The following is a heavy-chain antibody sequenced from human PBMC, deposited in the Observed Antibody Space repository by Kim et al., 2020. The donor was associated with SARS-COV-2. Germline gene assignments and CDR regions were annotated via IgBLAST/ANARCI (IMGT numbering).Heavy chain of an antibody. V-gene: IGHV3-66*02. CDR1: GFTVSSNY. J-gene: IGHJ4*02. D-gene: IGHD2-15*01. Sequence: GGSLRLSCAASGFTVSSNYMSWVRQAPGKGLEWVSVIYSGGSTYYADSVKGRFTISRDNSKNTLYLQMNSLRAEDTAVYYCARGVVGGRRGNAPDYWGQGTLVTVSS. CDR2: IYSGGST. CDR3: ARGVVGGRRGNAPDY.